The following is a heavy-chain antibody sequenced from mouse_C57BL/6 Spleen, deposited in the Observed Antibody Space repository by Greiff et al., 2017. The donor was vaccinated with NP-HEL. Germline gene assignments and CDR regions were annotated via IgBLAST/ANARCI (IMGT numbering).Heavy chain of an antibody. CDR2: IWRGGST. J-gene: IGHJ4*01. CDR3: AKNYYGNSYAMDY. Sequence: QVQLQQSGPGLVQPSQSLSITCTVSGFSLTSYGVHWVRQSPGKGLEWLGVIWRGGSTDYNAAFMSRLSITKDNSKSQVFFKMNSLQADDTAIYYCAKNYYGNSYAMDYWGQGTSVTVSS. D-gene: IGHD2-1*01. CDR1: GFSLTSYG. V-gene: IGHV2-5*01.